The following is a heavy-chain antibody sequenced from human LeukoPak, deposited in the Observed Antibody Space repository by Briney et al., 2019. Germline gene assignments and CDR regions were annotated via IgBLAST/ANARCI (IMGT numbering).Heavy chain of an antibody. V-gene: IGHV6-1*01. CDR3: ARGRPSYYGLDV. J-gene: IGHJ6*02. Sequence: SQTLSLTCAISGDSVSSNSAAWNWIRQSPSSGLVWLGWTYYRSKWYNDYAVSVKSRITINPDTSKNQFSLQLNSVTPEDTAVYYCARGRPSYYGLDVWGQGTTVTVSS. CDR1: GDSVSSNSAA. CDR2: TYYRSKWYN.